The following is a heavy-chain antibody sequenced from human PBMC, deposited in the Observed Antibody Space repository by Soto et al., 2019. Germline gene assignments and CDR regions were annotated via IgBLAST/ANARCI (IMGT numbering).Heavy chain of an antibody. J-gene: IGHJ4*02. CDR3: TTASWLQLWLTGSDFDY. CDR2: IKSKTDGGTT. CDR1: GFTFGNAW. V-gene: IGHV3-15*07. Sequence: PGGSLRLSCAASGFTFGNAWMNWVRQAPGKGLEWVGRIKSKTDGGTTDYAAPVKGRFTISRDDSKNTLYLQMNSLKTEDTAVYYCTTASWLQLWLTGSDFDYWGQGTLVTAPQ. D-gene: IGHD5-18*01.